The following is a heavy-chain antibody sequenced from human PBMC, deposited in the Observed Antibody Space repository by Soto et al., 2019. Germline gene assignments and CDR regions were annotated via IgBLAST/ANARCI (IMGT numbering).Heavy chain of an antibody. J-gene: IGHJ4*02. CDR3: AKDPSAARVPYYFDY. Sequence: EVQLVESGGGLVQPGRSLRLSCAASGFTFDDYAMHWVRQAPGKGLEWVSGISWNSGSIGYADSVKGRFTISRDNAKNSLYLQMNSLRAEDTALYYCAKDPSAARVPYYFDYWGQGTLVTVSS. CDR1: GFTFDDYA. V-gene: IGHV3-9*01. CDR2: ISWNSGSI. D-gene: IGHD6-6*01.